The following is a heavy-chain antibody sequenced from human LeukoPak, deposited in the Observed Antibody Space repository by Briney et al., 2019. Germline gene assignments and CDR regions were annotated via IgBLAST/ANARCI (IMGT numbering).Heavy chain of an antibody. CDR1: GGSISSYY. J-gene: IGHJ4*02. CDR2: IYHSGTT. D-gene: IGHD3-22*01. Sequence: SETLSLTCTVSGGSISSYYWGWIRQSPGKGLEWIGSIYHSGTTFYNPSLKSRVTISVDTSKNQFSLKLSSVTAADTAVYYCARQNYDRTFDYWGQGTLVTVSS. V-gene: IGHV4-38-2*02. CDR3: ARQNYDRTFDY.